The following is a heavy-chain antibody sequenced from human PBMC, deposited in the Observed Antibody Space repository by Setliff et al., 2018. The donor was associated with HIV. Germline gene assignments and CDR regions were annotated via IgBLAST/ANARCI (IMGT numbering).Heavy chain of an antibody. D-gene: IGHD1-26*01. V-gene: IGHV5-51*01. Sequence: ESLKISCKGSAYSFTSYWIGWVRQMPGKGLEWMGIIYPGDSDTRYSPSFQGQVTISADKSISTAYLQWSSLKASGTAMYYCARFPPMLSGSYVRGAFDIWGQGTMVTVSS. CDR2: IYPGDSDT. J-gene: IGHJ3*02. CDR3: ARFPPMLSGSYVRGAFDI. CDR1: AYSFTSYW.